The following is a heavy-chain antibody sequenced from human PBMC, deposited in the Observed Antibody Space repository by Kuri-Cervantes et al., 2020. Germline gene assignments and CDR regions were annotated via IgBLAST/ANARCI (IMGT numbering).Heavy chain of an antibody. CDR3: ARGYWYFDL. Sequence: KVSCKGSGYRFTNYWIGWVRQMPGKGLEWMGIIYPGDSDTRYSPSFQGQVTISADKSISTAYLQWSSLKASDTAIYYCARGYWYFDLWGRGTLVTVSS. V-gene: IGHV5-51*01. CDR1: GYRFTNYW. J-gene: IGHJ2*01. CDR2: IYPGDSDT.